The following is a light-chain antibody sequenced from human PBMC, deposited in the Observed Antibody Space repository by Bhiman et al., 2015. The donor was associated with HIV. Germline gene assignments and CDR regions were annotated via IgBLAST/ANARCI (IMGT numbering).Light chain of an antibody. J-gene: IGLJ1*01. CDR1: SSDVGGYNY. Sequence: QSALTQPPSASGSPGQSVTISCTGTSSDVGGYNYVSWYQQHPDKAPKLMIYEVNKRPSGVSNRFSGSKSGNTASLTISGLQAEDEADYYCCSYAGTSYVFGTGTKVTVL. CDR3: CSYAGTSYV. CDR2: EVN. V-gene: IGLV2-8*01.